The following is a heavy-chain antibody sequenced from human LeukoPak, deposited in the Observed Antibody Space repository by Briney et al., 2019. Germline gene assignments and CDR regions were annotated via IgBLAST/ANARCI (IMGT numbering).Heavy chain of an antibody. CDR1: GFTFSDYY. V-gene: IGHV3-11*01. CDR2: ISSSGSTI. D-gene: IGHD3-10*01. Sequence: GGSLRLSCAASGFTFSDYYMSWIRQAPGKGLEWVSYISSSGSTIYYADSVKGRFTISRDNAKNSLYLEMNSLRAEDTAVYYCARIRRGEFNWFDPWGQGTLVTVSS. J-gene: IGHJ5*02. CDR3: ARIRRGEFNWFDP.